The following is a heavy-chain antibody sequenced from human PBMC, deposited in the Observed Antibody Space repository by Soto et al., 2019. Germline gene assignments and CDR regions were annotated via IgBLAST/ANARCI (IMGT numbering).Heavy chain of an antibody. J-gene: IGHJ5*01. CDR3: VRLTARAFNCFDS. Sequence: GESLKISCNASGYDFTNRCLGWLRQMRGKGLEWMGHIYPFDSDTTYSPSFQGQVTLSADKSTNTAYLQWSSLKASDTAMYFCVRLTARAFNCFDSWGQGTLVTVSS. V-gene: IGHV5-51*01. CDR2: IYPFDSDT. CDR1: GYDFTNRC.